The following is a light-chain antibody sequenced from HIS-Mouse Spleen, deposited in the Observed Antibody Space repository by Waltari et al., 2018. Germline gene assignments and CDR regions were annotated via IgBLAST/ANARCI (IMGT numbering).Light chain of an antibody. CDR3: CSYAGSSTYV. CDR1: SRDVGSYNF. Sequence: QSAMTQPASVSVSPGQSSTISCTGTSRDVGSYNFVSWYQQHPGKAPKLMIYEGSKRPSGVSNRFSGSKSGNTASLTISGLQAEDEADYYCCSYAGSSTYVFGTGTKVTVL. J-gene: IGLJ1*01. CDR2: EGS. V-gene: IGLV2-23*01.